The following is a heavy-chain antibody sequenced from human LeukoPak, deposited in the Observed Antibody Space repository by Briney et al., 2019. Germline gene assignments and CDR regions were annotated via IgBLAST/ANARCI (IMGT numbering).Heavy chain of an antibody. CDR3: ARGGDYYDSSGYSYY. J-gene: IGHJ4*02. D-gene: IGHD3-22*01. CDR2: IYTSGST. CDR1: GGSISSYY. V-gene: IGHV4-4*07. Sequence: SETLSLTCTVSGGSISSYYWSWIRQPAGKGLEWIGRIYTSGSTNYNPSLKSRVTMSVDTSKNQFSLKLSSVTAADTAVYYCARGGDYYDSSGYSYYWGQGTLVTVSS.